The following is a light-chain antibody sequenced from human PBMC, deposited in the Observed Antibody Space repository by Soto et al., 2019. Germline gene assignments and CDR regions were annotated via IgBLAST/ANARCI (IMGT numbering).Light chain of an antibody. CDR2: KTS. Sequence: IVMTQSPATVSVSPGESASLSCRASRTIGTNLGWYQQKPGQAPRLLISKTSTRATGVPARFSGSGSRTEFTLTITSLQSEDIAVYYCQQYADWPLTFGGGTKVDIK. CDR3: QQYADWPLT. CDR1: RTIGTN. J-gene: IGKJ4*01. V-gene: IGKV3-15*01.